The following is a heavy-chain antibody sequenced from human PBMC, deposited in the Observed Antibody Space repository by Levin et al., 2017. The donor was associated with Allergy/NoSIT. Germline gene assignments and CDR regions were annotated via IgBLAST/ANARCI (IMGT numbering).Heavy chain of an antibody. CDR3: ARGVPAAYYYGMDV. J-gene: IGHJ6*02. D-gene: IGHD6-25*01. Sequence: GASVKVSCKASGYTFTSYDINWVRQATGQGLEWMGWMNPNSGNTGYAQKFQGRVTMTRNTSISTAYMELSSLRYEDTAVYYCARGVPAAYYYGMDVWGQGTTVTVSS. V-gene: IGHV1-8*01. CDR1: GYTFTSYD. CDR2: MNPNSGNT.